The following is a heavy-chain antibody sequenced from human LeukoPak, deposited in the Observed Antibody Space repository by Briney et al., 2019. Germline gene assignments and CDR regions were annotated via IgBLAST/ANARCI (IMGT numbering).Heavy chain of an antibody. J-gene: IGHJ4*02. V-gene: IGHV4-34*01. D-gene: IGHD4-17*01. Sequence: SETLSLTCAVYGGSFSGYYWSWIRQPPGKGLEWIGEINHSGSTNYNPSLKSRVTISVDTSKNQFSLKLSSVTAADTAVYYCARGGARNYTVTYSYYFDYWGQGTLVTVSS. CDR2: INHSGST. CDR3: ARGGARNYTVTYSYYFDY. CDR1: GGSFSGYY.